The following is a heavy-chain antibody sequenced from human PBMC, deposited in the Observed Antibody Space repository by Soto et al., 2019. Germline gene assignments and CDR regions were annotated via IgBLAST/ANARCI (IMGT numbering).Heavy chain of an antibody. J-gene: IGHJ6*02. V-gene: IGHV5-51*01. CDR3: ARTSAGGKYYYGMDV. Sequence: GESLKISCQASGDSFTTYWIAWVRQMPGKGLEWMGIIYPGDSDTRYSPSFQGQVTISVDKSISTAYLQWSSLKASDTAMYYCARTSAGGKYYYGMDVWGQGTTVTVSS. CDR1: GDSFTTYW. D-gene: IGHD6-13*01. CDR2: IYPGDSDT.